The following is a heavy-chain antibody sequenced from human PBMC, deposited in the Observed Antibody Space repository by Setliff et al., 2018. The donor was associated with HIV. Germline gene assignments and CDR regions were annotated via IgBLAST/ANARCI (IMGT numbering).Heavy chain of an antibody. Sequence: KPSETLSLTCTVSDDSISSNYWSWIRQSAGKGLEWVGRIYTGGRTNYNPSLKGRVTISVDTSKNQFSPKLSSVTAADTAVYYCAREDYYYYGMDVWGQGTTVTVSS. CDR1: DDSISSNY. J-gene: IGHJ6*02. CDR2: IYTGGRT. V-gene: IGHV4-4*07. CDR3: AREDYYYYGMDV.